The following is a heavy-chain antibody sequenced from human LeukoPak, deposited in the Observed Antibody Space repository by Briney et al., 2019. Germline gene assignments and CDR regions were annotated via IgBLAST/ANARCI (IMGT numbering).Heavy chain of an antibody. V-gene: IGHV3-33*08. J-gene: IGHJ6*02. D-gene: IGHD5-12*01. CDR2: IWYDGSNK. CDR1: GFTFSSYG. Sequence: PGGSLRLSCTASGFTFSSYGMHWVRQAPGKGLEWVAVIWYDGSNKYYADSVKGRFTISRDNSKNTLYLQMNSLRAEDTAVYYCARVGFNSGWHNQVHYFYGMDVWGQGTTVIVSS. CDR3: ARVGFNSGWHNQVHYFYGMDV.